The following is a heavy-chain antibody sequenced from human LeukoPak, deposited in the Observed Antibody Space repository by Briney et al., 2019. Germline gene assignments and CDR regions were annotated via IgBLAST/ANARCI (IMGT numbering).Heavy chain of an antibody. CDR2: IRYDGSNK. CDR1: GFTFSSYG. J-gene: IGHJ1*01. V-gene: IGHV3-30*02. Sequence: GGSLRLSCAASGFTFSSYGMHWVRQAPGKGLEWVAFIRYDGSNKYYADSVKGRFTISRDNSKNTLYLQMNSLRAEDTAVYYCATYSSLKRQEFQYWGQGTLLTVSS. CDR3: ATYSSLKRQEFQY. D-gene: IGHD3-22*01.